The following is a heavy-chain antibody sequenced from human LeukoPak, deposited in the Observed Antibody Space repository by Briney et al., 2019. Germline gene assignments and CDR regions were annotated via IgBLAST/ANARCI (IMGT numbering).Heavy chain of an antibody. Sequence: GESLKISCKASGYSFTTYWVAWVRQMPGKGLEWMGMISPGDFDTRHTPSFKGQGTISADKSISTAYLQWSSLKASDTAIYYCARHQGGMDVWGQGTTVTVSS. J-gene: IGHJ6*02. CDR1: GYSFTTYW. CDR2: ISPGDFDT. CDR3: ARHQGGMDV. V-gene: IGHV5-51*01.